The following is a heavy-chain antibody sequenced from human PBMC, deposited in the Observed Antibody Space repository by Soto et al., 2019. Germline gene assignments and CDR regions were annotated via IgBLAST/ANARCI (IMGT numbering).Heavy chain of an antibody. V-gene: IGHV4-39*01. D-gene: IGHD2-8*01. CDR1: GDSIGTTHSY. CDR2: IHYSGST. J-gene: IGHJ4*02. Sequence: QVQLLESGPGLVKPSETLSLTCTVSGDSIGTTHSYWAWIRQSPGKGLEWTGNIHYSGSTYYMPSVRSRVTLSVDTSKNQFSLRLTSVTAEDTAVYYCARHEGNGNVWPLDYWGQGILVTVSS. CDR3: ARHEGNGNVWPLDY.